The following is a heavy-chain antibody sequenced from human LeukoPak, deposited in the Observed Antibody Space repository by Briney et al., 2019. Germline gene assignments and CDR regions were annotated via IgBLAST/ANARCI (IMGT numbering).Heavy chain of an antibody. J-gene: IGHJ5*02. CDR2: ISGSDGTT. CDR3: AKVDNWKYGQHDL. CDR1: GFTFSSYA. V-gene: IGHV3-23*01. D-gene: IGHD1-1*01. Sequence: PGGALRLSCAASGFTFSSYAMCWVRQPPGRGLEWVSSISGSDGTTYYADSVKGRFTISRDNSKYTLSLQMNSLRAQDTAVYYCAKVDNWKYGQHDLWGQGTLVTVSS.